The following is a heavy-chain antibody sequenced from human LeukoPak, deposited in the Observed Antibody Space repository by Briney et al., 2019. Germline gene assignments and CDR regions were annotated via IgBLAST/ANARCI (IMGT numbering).Heavy chain of an antibody. V-gene: IGHV3-23*01. CDR3: AKSHSVVRRGYFDY. CDR2: ISDSGGST. D-gene: IGHD2-2*01. CDR1: GFTFSSFA. J-gene: IGHJ4*02. Sequence: GGSLRLSCAASGFTFSSFAMSWVRQAPGKGLEWLSTISDSGGSTYYADSVRGRFTISRDNSKDTLHVQMNSLRAEDAAVYYCAKSHSVVRRGYFDYWGQGALVTVSS.